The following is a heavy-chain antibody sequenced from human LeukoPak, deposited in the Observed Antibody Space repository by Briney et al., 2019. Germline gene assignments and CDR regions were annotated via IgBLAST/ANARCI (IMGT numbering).Heavy chain of an antibody. V-gene: IGHV4-39*07. CDR1: GGSISSSSYY. J-gene: IGHJ4*02. Sequence: SETLSLTCTVSGGSISSSSYYWGWIRQPPGKGLEWIGSIYYSGSTYYNPSLKSRVTISVDTSKNQFSLKLSSVTAADTAVYYCAGTMIVVAPRYYFDYWGQGTLVTVSS. CDR3: AGTMIVVAPRYYFDY. CDR2: IYYSGST. D-gene: IGHD3-22*01.